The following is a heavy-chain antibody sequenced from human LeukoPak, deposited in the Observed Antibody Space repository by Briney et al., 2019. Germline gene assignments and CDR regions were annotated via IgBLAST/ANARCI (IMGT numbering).Heavy chain of an antibody. J-gene: IGHJ4*02. CDR2: IYYSGST. V-gene: IGHV4-59*08. D-gene: IGHD3-16*02. CDR1: GDSISSYY. CDR3: ARQTMITFGGVIVPAPYFDF. Sequence: SETLSLTCTVSGDSISSYYWSWIRQPPGKGLEWIGYIYYSGSTNYNPSLKSRVTISVGTSKNQFSLKLSSVTAADTAVYYCARQTMITFGGVIVPAPYFDFWGQGTLVTVSS.